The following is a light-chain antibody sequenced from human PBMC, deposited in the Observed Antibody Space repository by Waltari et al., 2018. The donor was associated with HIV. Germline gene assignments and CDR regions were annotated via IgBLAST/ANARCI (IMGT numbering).Light chain of an antibody. CDR3: NSYTTSSTLHVV. CDR1: SRDVGGYNY. V-gene: IGLV2-14*03. CDR2: DVS. J-gene: IGLJ2*01. Sequence: PGQSITISCTGTSRDVGGYNYVSWYQHHPGKAPKLMIYDVSNRPSGVSNRFSGSKSGNTASLTISGLQAEDEADYYCNSYTTSSTLHVVFGGGTKLTVL.